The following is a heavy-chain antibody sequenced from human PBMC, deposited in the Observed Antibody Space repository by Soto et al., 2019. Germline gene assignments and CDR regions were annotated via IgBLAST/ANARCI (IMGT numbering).Heavy chain of an antibody. CDR2: IYPGDSDT. CDR3: ARPCYYDSSGITPKAFDI. J-gene: IGHJ3*02. V-gene: IGHV5-51*01. CDR1: GYSFTSYW. Sequence: PGESLKISCKGSGYSFTSYWIGWVRQMPGKGLEWMGIIYPGDSDTRYSPSFQGQVTISADKSISTAYLQWSSLKASDTAMYYCARPCYYDSSGITPKAFDIWGQGTMVTVSS. D-gene: IGHD3-22*01.